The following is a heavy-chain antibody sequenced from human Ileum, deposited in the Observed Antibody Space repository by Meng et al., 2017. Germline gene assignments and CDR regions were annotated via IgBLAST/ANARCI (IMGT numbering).Heavy chain of an antibody. CDR3: ARGAIGTRPFDY. D-gene: IGHD2-21*01. CDR1: GDSISTNW. J-gene: IGHJ4*02. CDR2: IYHSGAF. Sequence: VQLEESGPGLVKPSGTLSLTFAVSGDSISTNWWDWVRQPPGKGLEWIGEIYHSGAFNYNPSLRSRVTISVDKSKNQLSLKLGSLTAADTAVYYCARGAIGTRPFDYWGQGTLVTVSS. V-gene: IGHV4-4*02.